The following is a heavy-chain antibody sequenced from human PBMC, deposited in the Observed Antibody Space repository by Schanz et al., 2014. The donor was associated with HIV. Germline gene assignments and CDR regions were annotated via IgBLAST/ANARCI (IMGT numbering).Heavy chain of an antibody. V-gene: IGHV3-33*05. CDR3: TRGRFLERGGMDV. J-gene: IGHJ6*02. CDR1: GFTFNSYG. CDR2: ISYDGRNK. Sequence: QVQLVESGGGVVQPGRSLRLSCAASGFTFNSYGMHWVRQAPGKGLEWVSVISYDGRNKLYADSVKGRFTISRDNSNNTLYLQMNSLRADDTAVYFCTRGRFLERGGMDVWGQGTAVTVSS. D-gene: IGHD3-3*01.